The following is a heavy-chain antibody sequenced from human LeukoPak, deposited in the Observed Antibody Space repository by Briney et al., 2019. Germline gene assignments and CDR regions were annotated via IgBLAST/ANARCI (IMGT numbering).Heavy chain of an antibody. Sequence: GGSLRLSCAASGFTFSSYGMHWVRQAPGKGLEWVAVISYDGSNKYYADSVKGRFTISRVKSKNTLYLQMNSLRAEDTAVYYCAKGGIAAGYWGQGTLVTVSS. J-gene: IGHJ4*02. D-gene: IGHD6-13*01. V-gene: IGHV3-30*18. CDR2: ISYDGSNK. CDR1: GFTFSSYG. CDR3: AKGGIAAGY.